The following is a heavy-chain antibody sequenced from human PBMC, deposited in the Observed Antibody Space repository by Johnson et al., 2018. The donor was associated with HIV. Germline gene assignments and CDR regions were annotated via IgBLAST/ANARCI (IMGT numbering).Heavy chain of an antibody. V-gene: IGHV3-30*18. CDR1: GFTVSSNY. Sequence: HVQLVESGGGVVQPGRSLRLSCAASGFTVSSNYMSWVRQAPGKGLEWVAVISDDVSSTFYVDSVKGRFTISRDNSKNTLYLQMNKLRAEDTAVYYCAKVDDYGDWGGAFDIWGQGTMVTVSS. J-gene: IGHJ3*02. CDR2: ISDDVSST. D-gene: IGHD4-17*01. CDR3: AKVDDYGDWGGAFDI.